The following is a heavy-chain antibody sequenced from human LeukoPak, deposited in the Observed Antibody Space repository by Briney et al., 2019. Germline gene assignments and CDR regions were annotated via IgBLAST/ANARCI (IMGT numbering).Heavy chain of an antibody. CDR1: GGTFSSYA. V-gene: IGHV7-4-1*02. Sequence: ASMKVSCKASGGTFSSYAISWVRQAPGQGLEWMGWINTNTGNPTYAQGFTGRFVFSLDTSVSTAYLQISSLKAEDTAVYYCARASRPKQWLPPVHWGQGTLVTVSS. J-gene: IGHJ4*02. CDR2: INTNTGNP. CDR3: ARASRPKQWLPPVH. D-gene: IGHD6-19*01.